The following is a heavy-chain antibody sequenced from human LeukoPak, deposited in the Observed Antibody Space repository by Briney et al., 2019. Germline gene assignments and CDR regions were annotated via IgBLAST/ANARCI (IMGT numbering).Heavy chain of an antibody. CDR2: IYTGGST. D-gene: IGHD5-24*01. CDR1: GFTFSKYA. V-gene: IGHV3-23*03. CDR3: ASRDGYKFGY. Sequence: GGSLRLSCAASGFTFSKYAMSWVRQAPGKGLEWVSVIYTGGSTYYADSVRGRFTISRDNSKNTLFLQMNSLRAEDTAVYYCASRDGYKFGYWGQGILVTVSS. J-gene: IGHJ4*02.